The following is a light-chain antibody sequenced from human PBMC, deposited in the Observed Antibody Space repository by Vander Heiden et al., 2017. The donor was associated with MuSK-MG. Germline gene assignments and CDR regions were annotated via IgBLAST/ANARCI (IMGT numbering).Light chain of an antibody. CDR1: RTDVGDYNY. CDR3: GSYSDTPTVV. Sequence: PLTQPPAPSGSPRQSITLSCTGTRTDVGDYNYVSWYQQRPGKAPKLIIYDVNSRPSDISGRFSGSKSGNTASLSISGLQADDEGVYFCGSYSDTPTVVFGGGTHLTVL. J-gene: IGLJ3*02. V-gene: IGLV2-14*03. CDR2: DVN.